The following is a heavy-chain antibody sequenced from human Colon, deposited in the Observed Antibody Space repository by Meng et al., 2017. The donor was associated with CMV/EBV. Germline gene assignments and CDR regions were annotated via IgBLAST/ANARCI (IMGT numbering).Heavy chain of an antibody. J-gene: IGHJ6*02. D-gene: IGHD4/OR15-4a*01. CDR1: GGSFSGYY. CDR2: INHRGNT. Sequence: SETLSLTCAVSGGSFSGYYWSWIREPPGKGLEWIGEINHRGNTNYILSLKSRTSISIDTSKNQFSLKLRSVTAADTAVYYCARGGLVYDYGEENYYFYGIDVWAQGTTVTVSS. CDR3: ARGGLVYDYGEENYYFYGIDV. V-gene: IGHV4-34*01.